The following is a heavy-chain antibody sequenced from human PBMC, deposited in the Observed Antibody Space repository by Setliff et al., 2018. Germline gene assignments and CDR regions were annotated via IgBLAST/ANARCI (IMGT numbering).Heavy chain of an antibody. CDR2: IYTSWST. J-gene: IGHJ6*03. CDR3: ARLSGFQYIDV. Sequence: LSETLSLTCTVSGGSISGTYYYWSWIRQPAGKALEWIGQIYTSWSTNYNPSLKSRVTISVDTSKNQFSLKLSSVTAADTAVYYCARLSGFQYIDVWGKGTTVTVSS. D-gene: IGHD3-3*01. V-gene: IGHV4-61*09. CDR1: GGSISGTYYY.